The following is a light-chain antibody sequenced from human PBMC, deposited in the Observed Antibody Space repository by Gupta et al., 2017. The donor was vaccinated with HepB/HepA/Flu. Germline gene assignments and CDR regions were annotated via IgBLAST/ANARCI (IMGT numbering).Light chain of an antibody. CDR2: DAS. J-gene: IGKJ2*04. Sequence: DIQMTQSPSSLSASVGDRVTITCQASQDISNYLNWYQQKPGKAPKLLIYDASNLETGVPSRFSGSGSGTDFTFTISSLQPEDIATYYCQQYDNLHPRCSFGQGTKLEIK. CDR1: QDISNY. V-gene: IGKV1-33*01. CDR3: QQYDNLHPRCS.